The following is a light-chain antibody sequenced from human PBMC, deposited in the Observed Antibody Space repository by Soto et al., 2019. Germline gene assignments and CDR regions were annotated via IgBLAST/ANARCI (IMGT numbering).Light chain of an antibody. J-gene: IGKJ4*01. CDR2: WAS. V-gene: IGKV4-1*01. CDR3: QQYYSAPLT. CDR1: QSVLSTSNNKNY. Sequence: DIVRTQSPDSLAVSLGERATINCKSSQSVLSTSNNKNYLAWHQQKPGQPPKLLMYWASSRESGVPDRFSGSGSGTDFTLTISSLQAEDVAVYYCQQYYSAPLTFGGGTKVEIK.